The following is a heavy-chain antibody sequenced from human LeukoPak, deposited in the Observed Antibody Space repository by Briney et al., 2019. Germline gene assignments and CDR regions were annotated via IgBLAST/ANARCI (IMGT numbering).Heavy chain of an antibody. CDR2: IWYDGGNK. J-gene: IGHJ5*02. D-gene: IGHD6-13*01. CDR1: GFTFSSYD. V-gene: IGHV3-33*06. Sequence: PGRSLRLSCAASGFTFSSYDMHWVRQAPGKGLEWVAVIWYDGGNKYYADSVKGRFTISRDNSKNTLYLQMNSLRAEDTAVYYCAKPGIAAAQEGNWFDPWGQGTLVTVSS. CDR3: AKPGIAAAQEGNWFDP.